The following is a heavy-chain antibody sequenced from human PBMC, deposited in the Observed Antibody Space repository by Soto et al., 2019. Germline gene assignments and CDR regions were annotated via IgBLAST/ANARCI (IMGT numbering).Heavy chain of an antibody. V-gene: IGHV1-69*02. J-gene: IGHJ5*02. Sequence: QVQLVQSGAEVKKPGSSVKVSCKASGGTLSSYSISWVRQAPGQGLEWMGRIIPIVGIANYAQKFQGRVTVTADTSTNTAYMELSSLRSEDTAVFYCARVRGEEQQLVTCGQGTLVTVSS. CDR1: GGTLSSYS. CDR3: ARVRGEEQQLVT. CDR2: IIPIVGIA. D-gene: IGHD6-13*01.